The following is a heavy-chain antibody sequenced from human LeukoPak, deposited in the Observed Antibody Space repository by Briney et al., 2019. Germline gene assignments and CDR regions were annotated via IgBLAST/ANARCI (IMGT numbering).Heavy chain of an antibody. J-gene: IGHJ5*02. CDR2: ISTYNAYT. Sequence: ASVKVSCKASGYTFLRYGITWVRQAPGQGLEWMGWISTYNAYTNYAQKLQGRVTMTTDTSTSTAYMELRSLRSDDTAVYYCARGGGGSSPFDPWGQGTLVTVSS. CDR1: GYTFLRYG. D-gene: IGHD3-16*01. CDR3: ARGGGGSSPFDP. V-gene: IGHV1-18*01.